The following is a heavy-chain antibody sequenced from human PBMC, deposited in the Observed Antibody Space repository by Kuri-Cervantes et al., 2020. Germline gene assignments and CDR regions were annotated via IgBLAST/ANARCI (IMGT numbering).Heavy chain of an antibody. Sequence: SETLSLTCTVSGGSVSSGSYYWSWIRQPPGKGLEWIGYIYYSGSTNYNPSLKSRVTISVDTSKNQFSLKLSSVTAADTAVYYCARDLQSRAEYYYYYGMDVWGQGTTVTVSS. D-gene: IGHD6-13*01. CDR3: ARDLQSRAEYYYYYGMDV. J-gene: IGHJ6*02. CDR1: GGSVSSGSYY. CDR2: IYYSGST. V-gene: IGHV4-61*01.